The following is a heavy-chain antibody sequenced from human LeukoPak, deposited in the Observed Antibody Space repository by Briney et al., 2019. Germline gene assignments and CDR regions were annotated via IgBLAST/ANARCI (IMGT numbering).Heavy chain of an antibody. CDR2: INSEGSST. D-gene: IGHD3-16*01. CDR1: GFTVSSNY. J-gene: IGHJ6*03. V-gene: IGHV3-74*01. CDR3: ARVGGGVVTDYYYYYYMDV. Sequence: PGGSLRLSCAASGFTVSSNYMSWVRQAPGKGLVWVSRINSEGSSTTYADSVRGRFTISRDNGKSTLYLHMNSLRAEDTAVYYCARVGGGVVTDYYYYYYMDVWGKGTTVTVSS.